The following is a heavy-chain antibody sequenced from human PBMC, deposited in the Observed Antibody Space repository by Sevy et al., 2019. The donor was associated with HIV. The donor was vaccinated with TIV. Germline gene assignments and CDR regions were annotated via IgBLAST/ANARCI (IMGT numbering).Heavy chain of an antibody. J-gene: IGHJ3*02. D-gene: IGHD6-6*01. CDR1: GGTFSSYA. V-gene: IGHV1-69*13. CDR3: ARGIAARLDAFDI. Sequence: ASVKVSCKASGGTFSSYAISWVRQAPGQGLEWMGGIIPIFGTANYALKFQGRVTITADESTSTAYMELSSLRSEDTAVYYCARGIAARLDAFDIWGQGTMVTVSS. CDR2: IIPIFGTA.